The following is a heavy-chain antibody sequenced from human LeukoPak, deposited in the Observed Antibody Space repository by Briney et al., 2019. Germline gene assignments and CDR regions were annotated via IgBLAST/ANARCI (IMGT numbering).Heavy chain of an antibody. Sequence: TGGSLRLSCAASGFTVSSNYMSWVRQAPGKGLEWVSVIYSGGSTYYADSVKGRLTISRDNSKNTLYLQMNSLRAEDTAVYYCARENLAAASFDYWGQGTLVTVSS. J-gene: IGHJ4*02. CDR3: ARENLAAASFDY. V-gene: IGHV3-53*01. CDR2: IYSGGST. CDR1: GFTVSSNY. D-gene: IGHD6-13*01.